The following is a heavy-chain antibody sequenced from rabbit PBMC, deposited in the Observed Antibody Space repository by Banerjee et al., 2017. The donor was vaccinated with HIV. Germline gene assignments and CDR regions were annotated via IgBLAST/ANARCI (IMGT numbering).Heavy chain of an antibody. CDR2: ITYGGSA. J-gene: IGHJ4*01. V-gene: IGHV1S47*01. CDR3: ARDNGWAALFDL. CDR1: GFDFSTYG. D-gene: IGHD4-1*01. Sequence: QEQLEESGGGLVQPGGSLKLSCKASGFDFSTYGVNWVRQAPGKGLEWIGYITYGGSASSGGGVKGRFPISRHNAQNTLYLQLNSLTAADTATYFCARDNGWAALFDLWGQGTLVTVS.